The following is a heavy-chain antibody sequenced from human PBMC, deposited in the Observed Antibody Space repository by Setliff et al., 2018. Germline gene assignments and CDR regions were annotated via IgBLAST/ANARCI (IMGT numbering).Heavy chain of an antibody. CDR3: TTWNGRYSEY. CDR1: GLNFGSTS. V-gene: IGHV3-64*02. D-gene: IGHD1-26*01. J-gene: IGHJ4*02. CDR2: ISGNGDRT. Sequence: GGSLRLSCAASGLNFGSTSMHWVRQAPGKGLEYVSVISGNGDRTYYGDSVKGRFTISRDNSKNTLYLQMGGLRAEDMAVYYCTTWNGRYSEYWGQGTLVTVSS.